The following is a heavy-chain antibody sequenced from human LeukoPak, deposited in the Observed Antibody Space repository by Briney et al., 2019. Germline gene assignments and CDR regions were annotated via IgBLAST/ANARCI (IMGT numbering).Heavy chain of an antibody. D-gene: IGHD1-26*01. CDR2: IYYSGST. CDR1: GGSISSSSYY. CDR3: ARQGGVGATFDY. V-gene: IGHV4-39*01. Sequence: SETLSLTCTVSGGSISSSSYYWGWIRQPPGKGLEWIGSIYYSGSTYYNPSLKSRVTISVDTSKNQFSLKLSSVTAADTAVYYCARQGGVGATFDYWPQGTLVTVSS. J-gene: IGHJ4*02.